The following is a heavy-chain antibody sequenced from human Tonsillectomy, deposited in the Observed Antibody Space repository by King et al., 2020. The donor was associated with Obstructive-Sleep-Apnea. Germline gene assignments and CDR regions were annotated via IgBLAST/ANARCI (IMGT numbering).Heavy chain of an antibody. D-gene: IGHD3-3*01. CDR1: GFTFSTYS. Sequence: VQLVESGGGLVQPGGSLRLSCVASGFTFSTYSMNWVRQAPGKGLEWVSYISRSSRTIYYADSVKGRLTISRDNAKNSLYLQMNSLRAEDTAVYYCAREHKYYDFWTGYPDYWGQGTLVTVSS. V-gene: IGHV3-48*04. CDR3: AREHKYYDFWTGYPDY. CDR2: ISRSSRTI. J-gene: IGHJ4*02.